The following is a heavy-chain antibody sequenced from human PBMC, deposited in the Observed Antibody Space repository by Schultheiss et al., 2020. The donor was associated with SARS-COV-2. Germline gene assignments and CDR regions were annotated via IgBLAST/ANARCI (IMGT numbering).Heavy chain of an antibody. D-gene: IGHD3-10*01. Sequence: GGSLRLSCAASGFTFSTYAMSWVRQAPGKGLEWVSVISGSGGSTYYADSVKGRFTISRDKFKNTLYLQMNSLRAEDTAVYYCARANYYGSGSYYPPGFDYWGQGTLVTVSS. CDR1: GFTFSTYA. J-gene: IGHJ4*02. CDR2: ISGSGGST. CDR3: ARANYYGSGSYYPPGFDY. V-gene: IGHV3-23*01.